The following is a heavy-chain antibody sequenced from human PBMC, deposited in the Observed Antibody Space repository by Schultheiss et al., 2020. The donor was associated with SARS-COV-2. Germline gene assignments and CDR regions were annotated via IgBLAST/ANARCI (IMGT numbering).Heavy chain of an antibody. V-gene: IGHV4-4*02. CDR3: ARRGICTNGVCYTGRAPYGMNV. J-gene: IGHJ6*02. CDR1: GGSISSSNW. CDR2: INHSGST. D-gene: IGHD2-8*01. Sequence: SETLSLTCAVYGGSISSSNWWSWVRQPPGKGLEWIGEINHSGSTNYNPSLKSRVTISVDTSKNQFSLKLSSVTAADTAVYYCARRGICTNGVCYTGRAPYGMNVWGQGTTVTVSS.